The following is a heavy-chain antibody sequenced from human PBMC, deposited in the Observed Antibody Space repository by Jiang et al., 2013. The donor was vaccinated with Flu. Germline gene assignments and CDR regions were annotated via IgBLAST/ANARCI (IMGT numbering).Heavy chain of an antibody. V-gene: IGHV4-59*01. CDR2: IYHSGST. J-gene: IGHJ3*02. CDR1: GDSFNSYY. Sequence: PGLVKPSETLSLTCTVSGDSFNSYYWSWIRQAPGKGLEWIGYIYHSGSTNYNPSLKSRVSLSVDTSKNQFSLILSPVTAADTAVYYCARNIPAFGIWGQGTTVIVSS. CDR3: ARNIPAFGI.